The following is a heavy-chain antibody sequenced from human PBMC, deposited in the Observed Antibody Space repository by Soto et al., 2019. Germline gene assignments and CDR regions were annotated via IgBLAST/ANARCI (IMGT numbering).Heavy chain of an antibody. V-gene: IGHV4-59*01. CDR1: GGSISSYY. J-gene: IGHJ6*02. CDR3: ARGHSGSYRTGEGYYYGMDV. CDR2: IYYSGST. D-gene: IGHD1-26*01. Sequence: QVQLQESGPGLVKPSETLSLTCTVSGGSISSYYWSWIRQPPGKGLEWIGYIYYSGSTNYNPSLKSRVTRSVDTSKNQFSLKLSSGTAADTAVYYCARGHSGSYRTGEGYYYGMDVWGQGTTVTVSS.